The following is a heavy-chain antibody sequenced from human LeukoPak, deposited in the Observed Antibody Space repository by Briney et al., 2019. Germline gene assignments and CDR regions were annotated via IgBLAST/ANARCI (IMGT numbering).Heavy chain of an antibody. CDR1: GFTFSSYW. CDR2: INHNGNVN. J-gene: IGHJ4*02. CDR3: ARVITIFGVVPYFDY. D-gene: IGHD3-3*01. Sequence: GGSLRLSCAASGFTFSSYWMNWARQAPGKGLEWVASINHNGNVNYYVDSVKGRFTISRDNAKNSLYLQMSNLRAEDTAVYYCARVITIFGVVPYFDYWGQGTLVTVSS. V-gene: IGHV3-7*03.